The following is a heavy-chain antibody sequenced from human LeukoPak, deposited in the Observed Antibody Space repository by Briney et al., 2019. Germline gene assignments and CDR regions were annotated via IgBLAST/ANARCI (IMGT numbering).Heavy chain of an antibody. CDR1: GFTSTDYA. V-gene: IGHV3-23*01. D-gene: IGHD5-12*01. Sequence: GGSLRLSCADSGFTSTDYAMNWVRQAPGKGLEWVSVLIGSSGSTDYADSVKGRFTISRDNSKNTLFLQMNSLRAEDTAIYYCAKGAYDYIEIGYFDSWGQGTLVTVSS. J-gene: IGHJ4*02. CDR2: LIGSSGST. CDR3: AKGAYDYIEIGYFDS.